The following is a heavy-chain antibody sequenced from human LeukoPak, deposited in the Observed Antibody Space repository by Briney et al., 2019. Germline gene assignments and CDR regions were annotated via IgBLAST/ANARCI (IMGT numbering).Heavy chain of an antibody. D-gene: IGHD6-6*01. CDR2: INHSGST. V-gene: IGHV4-34*01. J-gene: IGHJ5*02. CDR1: GGSFSGYY. CDR3: ARGSPRGSSSRFDP. Sequence: SETLSLTCAVDGGSFSGYYWSWIRQPPGKGLEWIGEINHSGSTNYNPSLKSRVTISVDTSKNQFSLKLSSVTAADTAVYYCARGSPRGSSSRFDPWGQGTLVTVSS.